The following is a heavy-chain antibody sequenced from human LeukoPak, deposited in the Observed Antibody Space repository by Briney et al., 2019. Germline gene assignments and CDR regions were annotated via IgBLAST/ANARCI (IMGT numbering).Heavy chain of an antibody. CDR2: INHSGST. D-gene: IGHD2-15*01. Sequence: PSETLSLTCAVYGGSFSGYYWSWIRQPPGKGLEWIGEINHSGSTSYNPSLKSRVTISVDTSKNQFSLKLSSVTAADTAVYYCARVQGYCSGGSCYGNDYWGQGTLVTVSS. CDR1: GGSFSGYY. J-gene: IGHJ4*02. V-gene: IGHV4-34*01. CDR3: ARVQGYCSGGSCYGNDY.